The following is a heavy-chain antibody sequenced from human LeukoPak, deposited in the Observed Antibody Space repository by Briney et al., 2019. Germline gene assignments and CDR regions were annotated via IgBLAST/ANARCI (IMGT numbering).Heavy chain of an antibody. CDR3: ARDLGFDSNWFDP. CDR1: GYTFTGYY. V-gene: IGHV1-2*02. CDR2: INPNSGGT. J-gene: IGHJ5*02. Sequence: ASVTVSFKASGYTFTGYYMHWVRQAPGQGLEWMGWINPNSGGTNYAQKFQGRVTMTRDTSISTAYMELSRLRSDDTAVYYCARDLGFDSNWFDPWGQGTLVTVSS. D-gene: IGHD2-21*01.